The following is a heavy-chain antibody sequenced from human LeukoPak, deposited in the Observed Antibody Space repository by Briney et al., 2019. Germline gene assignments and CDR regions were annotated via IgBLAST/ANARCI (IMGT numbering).Heavy chain of an antibody. D-gene: IGHD7-27*01. CDR2: ISGSGGST. CDR1: GFTFSSYA. V-gene: IGHV3-23*01. CDR3: AKDDVPSNWGTLGLFDY. Sequence: GGSLRLSCAASGFTFSSYAMNWVRQAPGKGLEWVSAISGSGGSTYYADSVKGRFAISRDNSRNTVYLQMNSLRAEDTAVYYCAKDDVPSNWGTLGLFDYWGQGTLVTVSS. J-gene: IGHJ4*02.